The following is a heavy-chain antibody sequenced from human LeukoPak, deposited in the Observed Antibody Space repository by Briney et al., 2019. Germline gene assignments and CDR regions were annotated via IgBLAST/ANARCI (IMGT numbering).Heavy chain of an antibody. J-gene: IGHJ4*02. Sequence: GSSVKVSCKASGGTFSSYGVSWVRQAPEQGLEWMGGIVPIFRSTTYAQKFRGRVTITADESMSTVYMEMSSLRSEDTAVYYCARSQRAGYNVYHFDYWGQGTLVTVSS. D-gene: IGHD5-24*01. V-gene: IGHV1-69*01. CDR1: GGTFSSYG. CDR2: IVPIFRST. CDR3: ARSQRAGYNVYHFDY.